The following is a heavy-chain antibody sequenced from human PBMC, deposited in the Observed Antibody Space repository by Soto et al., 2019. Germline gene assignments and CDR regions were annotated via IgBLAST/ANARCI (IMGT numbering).Heavy chain of an antibody. Sequence: QLQLQESGPGLVKPSETLSLTCSVSGDSISSSSYYWGWIRQPPGKGLEWIGTINYSGSTYYNPFPKRRRPISGDTSKIQSSLKVSSVTAADTAVYYCASLYGAYVPYWGQGILVSVSS. J-gene: IGHJ4*02. CDR2: INYSGST. CDR1: GDSISSSSYY. CDR3: ASLYGAYVPY. V-gene: IGHV4-39*01. D-gene: IGHD4-17*01.